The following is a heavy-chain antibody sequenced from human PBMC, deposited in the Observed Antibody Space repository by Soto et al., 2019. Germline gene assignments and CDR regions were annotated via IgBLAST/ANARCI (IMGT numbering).Heavy chain of an antibody. D-gene: IGHD3-9*01. CDR3: ARARVSFDWLLQFIDY. Sequence: GGSLRLSCAASGFTFSSYGMHWVRQAPGKGLEWVAVIWYDGSNKYYTDSVKGRFTISRDNSKNTLYLQMNSLRAEDTAVYYCARARVSFDWLLQFIDYWGQGTLVTVSS. CDR2: IWYDGSNK. V-gene: IGHV3-33*01. J-gene: IGHJ4*02. CDR1: GFTFSSYG.